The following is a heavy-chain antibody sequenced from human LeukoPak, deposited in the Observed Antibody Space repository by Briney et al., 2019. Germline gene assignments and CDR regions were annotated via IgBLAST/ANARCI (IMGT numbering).Heavy chain of an antibody. V-gene: IGHV3-23*01. CDR2: ISISGGST. CDR3: AKGGYCSSTSCYGYFGS. Sequence: GGSLRLSCAASGFTFSSNAMSWVRQAPGKGLEWVSAISISGGSTYYADSVKGRFTISRDNSENTVYLQMNSLRVEDTAVYYCAKGGYCSSTSCYGYFGSWGQGTLVTVSS. J-gene: IGHJ4*02. CDR1: GFTFSSNA. D-gene: IGHD2-2*01.